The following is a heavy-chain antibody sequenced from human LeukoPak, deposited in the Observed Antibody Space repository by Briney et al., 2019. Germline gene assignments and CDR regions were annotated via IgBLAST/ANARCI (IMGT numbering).Heavy chain of an antibody. CDR1: GFTFSSYA. CDR3: AREGPDQWLVPLDY. Sequence: GGSLRLSCAASGFTFSSYAMHWVRQAPGKGLEWVAVISYDGSNKYYADSVKGRFTISRDNSKNTLYLQMNSLRAEDTAVYYCAREGPDQWLVPLDYWGQGTLVTVPS. D-gene: IGHD6-19*01. CDR2: ISYDGSNK. V-gene: IGHV3-30-3*01. J-gene: IGHJ4*02.